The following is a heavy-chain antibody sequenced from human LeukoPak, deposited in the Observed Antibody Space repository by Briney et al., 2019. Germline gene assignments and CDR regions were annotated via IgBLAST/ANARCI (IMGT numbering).Heavy chain of an antibody. CDR2: IYHSGST. D-gene: IGHD3-10*01. V-gene: IGHV4-38-2*02. J-gene: IGHJ4*02. Sequence: SETLSLPCTVSGYSISSSYYWGWIRQPPGKGLEWIGSIYHSGSTYYNPSLKSRVTISVDTSKNQFSLKLSSVTAADTAVYYCASDAGSNYWGQGTLVTVSS. CDR3: ASDAGSNY. CDR1: GYSISSSYY.